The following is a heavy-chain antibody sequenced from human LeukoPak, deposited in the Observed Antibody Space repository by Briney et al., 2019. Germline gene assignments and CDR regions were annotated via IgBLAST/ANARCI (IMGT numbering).Heavy chain of an antibody. D-gene: IGHD4-17*01. CDR2: ISAYNGNT. CDR3: AREYGEDYFDY. CDR1: GYTFTSYG. J-gene: IGHJ4*02. V-gene: IGHV1-18*01. Sequence: GASVSVSSTASGYTFTSYGISWVRQAPGQGPEWMGWISAYNGNTNYAQKLQGRVTMTTDTSTSTAYMELRSLRSDDTAVYYCAREYGEDYFDYWGQGTLVTVSS.